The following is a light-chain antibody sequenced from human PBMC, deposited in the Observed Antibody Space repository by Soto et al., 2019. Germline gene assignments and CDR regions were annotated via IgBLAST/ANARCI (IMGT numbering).Light chain of an antibody. CDR1: SSDVGGYSY. J-gene: IGLJ2*01. CDR3: SSFSSSSTLVV. V-gene: IGLV2-14*01. Sequence: QSALTQPASVSGSPGQSITISCTGTSSDVGGYSYVSWYQQHPGKAPKLMIYEVSNRPSGVSNRFSGSKSGNTASLTISGLQAEDEADYSCSSFSSSSTLVVFGGGNKLTVL. CDR2: EVS.